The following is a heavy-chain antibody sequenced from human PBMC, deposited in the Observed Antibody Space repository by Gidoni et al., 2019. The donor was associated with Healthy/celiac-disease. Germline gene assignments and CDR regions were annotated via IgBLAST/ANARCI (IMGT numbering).Heavy chain of an antibody. Sequence: EVQLVESGGGLVQPGRSLRLSCTASGFTFGDYAMSWVRQAPGKGLEWVGFIRSKAYGGTTEYAASVKGRFTISRDDSKSIAYLQMNSLKTEDTAVYYCTRDTLMYSSGWYKFDPWGQGTLVTVSS. CDR2: IRSKAYGGTT. CDR1: GFTFGDYA. CDR3: TRDTLMYSSGWYKFDP. V-gene: IGHV3-49*04. D-gene: IGHD6-19*01. J-gene: IGHJ5*02.